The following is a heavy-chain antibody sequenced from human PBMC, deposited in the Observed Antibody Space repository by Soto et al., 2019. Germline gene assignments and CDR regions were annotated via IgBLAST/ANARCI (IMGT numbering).Heavy chain of an antibody. CDR2: ISGSGGST. D-gene: IGHD1-26*01. CDR3: AKTPIVGAYTYYFDY. Sequence: GGSLRLSCAASGFTFSSYAMSWVRQAPGKGLEWVSAISGSGGSTYYADSVKGRFTISRDNSKNTLYLQMNSPRAEDTAVYYCAKTPIVGAYTYYFDYWGQGTLVTVSS. V-gene: IGHV3-23*01. CDR1: GFTFSSYA. J-gene: IGHJ4*02.